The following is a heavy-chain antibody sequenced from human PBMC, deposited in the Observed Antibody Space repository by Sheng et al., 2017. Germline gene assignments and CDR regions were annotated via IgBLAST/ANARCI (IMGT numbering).Heavy chain of an antibody. CDR2: INHSGST. V-gene: IGHV4-34*01. Sequence: QVQLQQWGAGLLKPSETLSLTCAVYGGSFSGYYWSWIRQPPGKGLEWIGEINHSGSTNYNPSLKSRVTISVDTSKNQFSLKLSSVTAADTAVYYCARGIGPARDSNIVVVPAALNWFDPWGQGTLVTV. CDR1: GGSFSGYY. CDR3: ARGIGPARDSNIVVVPAALNWFDP. D-gene: IGHD2-2*01. J-gene: IGHJ5*02.